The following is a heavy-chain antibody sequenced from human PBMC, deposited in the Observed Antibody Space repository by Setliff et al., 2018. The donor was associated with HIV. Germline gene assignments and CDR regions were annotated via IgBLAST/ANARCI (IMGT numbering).Heavy chain of an antibody. V-gene: IGHV4-34*12. D-gene: IGHD3-22*01. CDR1: GTSFNDYF. J-gene: IGHJ4*02. CDR3: ARGLSFYDPGGFDY. Sequence: SETLSLTCAVYGTSFNDYFWTWIRQSPGKGLQWIGEIIHVGSTKYNSPFKSRATISVDTSKNQFSLKLSSVTAADTAVYYCARGLSFYDPGGFDYWGQGTLVTVSS. CDR2: IIHVGST.